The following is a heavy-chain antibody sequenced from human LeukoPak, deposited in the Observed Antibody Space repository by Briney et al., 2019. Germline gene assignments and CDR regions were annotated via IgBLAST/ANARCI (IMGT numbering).Heavy chain of an antibody. J-gene: IGHJ4*02. Sequence: SETLSLTCAVYGGSFSGYYWSWIRQPPGKGLEWIGEINHSGSTNYNPSLKSRVTISVDTSKNQFSLKLNSVTAADTAVYYCARFAYCGGHCWYYFDYWGQRSLVTVSS. CDR1: GGSFSGYY. V-gene: IGHV4-34*01. CDR3: ARFAYCGGHCWYYFDY. CDR2: INHSGST. D-gene: IGHD2-21*02.